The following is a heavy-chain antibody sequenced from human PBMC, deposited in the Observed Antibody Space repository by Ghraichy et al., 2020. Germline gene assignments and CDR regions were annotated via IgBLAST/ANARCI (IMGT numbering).Heavy chain of an antibody. CDR3: ARDAPRSGWDFDY. Sequence: GGSLRLSCAASGFTFSSYSMNWVRQAPGKGLEWVSSISSSSSYIYYADSVKGRFSISRDNAKNSLYLQMNSLRAEDTAVYYCARDAPRSGWDFDYWGQGTLVTISS. CDR1: GFTFSSYS. J-gene: IGHJ4*02. V-gene: IGHV3-21*01. CDR2: ISSSSSYI. D-gene: IGHD6-19*01.